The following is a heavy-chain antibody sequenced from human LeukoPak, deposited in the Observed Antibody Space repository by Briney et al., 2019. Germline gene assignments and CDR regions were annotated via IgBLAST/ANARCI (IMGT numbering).Heavy chain of an antibody. J-gene: IGHJ6*02. CDR2: IGSDNKP. V-gene: IGHV3-23*01. CDR1: GFTFSAYA. D-gene: IGHD3-10*02. Sequence: GGSLRLSCEASGFTFSAYAMTWVRQAPGKGLEWVSSIGSDNKPHYSESVKGRFAISRENTKNILFLHLKNLRSEGTALYYCSRDIHNYVAMEVWGQGTTVTVSS. CDR3: SRDIHNYVAMEV.